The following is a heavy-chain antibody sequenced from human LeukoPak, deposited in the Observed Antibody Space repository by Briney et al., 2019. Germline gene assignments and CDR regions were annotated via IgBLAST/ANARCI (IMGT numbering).Heavy chain of an antibody. CDR3: AREYSSSWYRGSYYYYGMDV. CDR2: IYYSGST. CDR1: GGSISSSSYY. J-gene: IGHJ6*02. Sequence: PSETLSLTCTVSGGSISSSSYYWGWIRQPPGKGLEWIGSIYYSGSTYYNPSLKSRVTISVDTSKNQFSLKLSSVTAADTAVYYCAREYSSSWYRGSYYYYGMDVWGQGTTVTVSS. D-gene: IGHD6-13*01. V-gene: IGHV4-39*07.